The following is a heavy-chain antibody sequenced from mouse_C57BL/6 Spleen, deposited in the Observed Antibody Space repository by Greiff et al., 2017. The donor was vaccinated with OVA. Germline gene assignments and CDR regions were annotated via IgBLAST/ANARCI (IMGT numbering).Heavy chain of an antibody. D-gene: IGHD1-1*01. J-gene: IGHJ4*01. V-gene: IGHV1-7*01. CDR3: AGYGSSYNYAMDY. CDR1: GYTFTSYW. Sequence: QVQLQQSGAELAKPGASVKLSCKASGYTFTSYWMHWVKQRPGQGLEWIGYINPSSGYTKCNQKFKDKATLTADKSSSTAYMQLSSLTYEDSAVYYCAGYGSSYNYAMDYWGQGTSVTVSS. CDR2: INPSSGYT.